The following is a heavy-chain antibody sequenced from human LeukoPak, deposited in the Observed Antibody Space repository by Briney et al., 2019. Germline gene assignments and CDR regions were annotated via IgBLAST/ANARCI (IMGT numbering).Heavy chain of an antibody. CDR3: ARDPPRLLWFGELSYGMDV. D-gene: IGHD3-10*01. CDR1: GFTVSSNH. J-gene: IGHJ6*02. Sequence: GGSLRLSCAASGFTVSSNHMSWVRQAPGKGLEWVANIKQDGSEKYYVDSVKGRFTISRDNAKNSLYLQMNSLRAEDTAVYYCARDPPRLLWFGELSYGMDVWGQGTTVTVSS. V-gene: IGHV3-7*01. CDR2: IKQDGSEK.